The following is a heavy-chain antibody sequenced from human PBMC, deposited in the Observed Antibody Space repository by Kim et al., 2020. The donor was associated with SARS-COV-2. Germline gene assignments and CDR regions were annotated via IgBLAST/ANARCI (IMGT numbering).Heavy chain of an antibody. CDR3: AKDDYYDSSGHFDY. Sequence: ADSVKGRFTISRDNSKNTLYLQMNSLRAEDTAVYYCAKDDYYDSSGHFDYWGQGTLVTVSS. J-gene: IGHJ4*02. D-gene: IGHD3-22*01. V-gene: IGHV3-23*01.